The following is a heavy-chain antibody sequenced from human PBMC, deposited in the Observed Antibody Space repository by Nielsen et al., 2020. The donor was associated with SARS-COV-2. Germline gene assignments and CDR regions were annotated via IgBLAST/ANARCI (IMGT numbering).Heavy chain of an antibody. J-gene: IGHJ3*01. V-gene: IGHV3-15*01. Sequence: GESLKISCAASGFTISNPWMNWVRQAPGKGLEWVGRIKSKVDGGTTDYAGPVKGRFTISRDDSKNTLYLQMNSLKTEDTAVYYCTRALPGAGNYAFDVWGQGTMVTVSS. CDR1: GFTISNPW. CDR2: IKSKVDGGTT. CDR3: TRALPGAGNYAFDV. D-gene: IGHD6-19*01.